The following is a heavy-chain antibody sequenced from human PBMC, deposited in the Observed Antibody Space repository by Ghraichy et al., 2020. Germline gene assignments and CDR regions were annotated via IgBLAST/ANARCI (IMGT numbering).Heavy chain of an antibody. CDR3: SYYFFALDV. V-gene: IGHV1-8*02. J-gene: IGHJ6*02. CDR2: MSPSTGNT. Sequence: ASVKVSCKASGYTFTNYDINWVRQAPGQGLEWMGWMSPSTGNTGYAQKFQGRVSMTGDTSINTAYMELSNPRPEDTAIYYCSYYFFALDVWGQGTTVTVSS. CDR1: GYTFTNYD.